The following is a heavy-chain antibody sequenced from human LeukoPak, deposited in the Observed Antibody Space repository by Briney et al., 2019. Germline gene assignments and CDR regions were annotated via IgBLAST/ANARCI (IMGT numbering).Heavy chain of an antibody. J-gene: IGHJ4*02. CDR1: GYSFTSYW. Sequence: GESLKISCKGSGYSFTSYWIGWVRQMPGKGLEWMGIIYPGDSDTRYSPSFQGQVTISADKSISTAYLQWSSLKASDTSMYYCARPHNYGYLPQEFDYWGQGTLVTVSS. D-gene: IGHD5-18*01. V-gene: IGHV5-51*01. CDR3: ARPHNYGYLPQEFDY. CDR2: IYPGDSDT.